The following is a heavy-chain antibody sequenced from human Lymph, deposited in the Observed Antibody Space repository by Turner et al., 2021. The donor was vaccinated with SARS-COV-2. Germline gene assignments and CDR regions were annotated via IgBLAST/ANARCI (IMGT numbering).Heavy chain of an antibody. D-gene: IGHD2-15*01. J-gene: IGHJ6*02. CDR3: ATVLCTGSSCYYYGMDV. V-gene: IGHV1-24*01. Sequence: QVQLVQSGAEVKKPGASVKVSCKVSGYTLTEFSMLWVRQAPGIGLEWMGGFDPEDGEIIYAQKFQGRVTMTEDTSTDTAYMELSSLRSEDTAVYYCATVLCTGSSCYYYGMDVWGQGTTVTVSS. CDR1: GYTLTEFS. CDR2: FDPEDGEI.